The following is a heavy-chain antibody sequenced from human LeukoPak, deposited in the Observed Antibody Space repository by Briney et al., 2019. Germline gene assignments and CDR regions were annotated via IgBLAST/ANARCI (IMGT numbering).Heavy chain of an antibody. J-gene: IGHJ6*02. Sequence: GGSLRLSCAASGFAFSSYNMNWVRQAPGKGLEWISYIGSSGSPTHYADSVGGRFTISRDNAKNSLYLQMNSLRDEDTAVYFCARRPYSDTSGRLSDVWGQGATVTVSS. CDR3: ARRPYSDTSGRLSDV. CDR2: IGSSGSPT. V-gene: IGHV3-48*02. D-gene: IGHD3-22*01. CDR1: GFAFSSYN.